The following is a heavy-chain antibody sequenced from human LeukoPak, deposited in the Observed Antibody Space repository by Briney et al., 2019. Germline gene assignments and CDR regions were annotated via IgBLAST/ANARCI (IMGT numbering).Heavy chain of an antibody. CDR2: IYSGGST. V-gene: IGHV3-66*01. J-gene: IGHJ4*02. D-gene: IGHD3-22*01. CDR3: ARDHYYDSSGFSY. CDR1: GFTVSSNY. Sequence: GGSLRLSCAASGFTVSSNYMSWVRQAPGKGLEWVSVIYSGGSTYYADSVKGRFTISRDNSKNTLYLQMNSLRAEDTAVYYRARDHYYDSSGFSYWGQGTLVTVSS.